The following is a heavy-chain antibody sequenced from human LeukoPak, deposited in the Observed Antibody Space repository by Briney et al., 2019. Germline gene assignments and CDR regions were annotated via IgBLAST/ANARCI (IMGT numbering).Heavy chain of an antibody. CDR1: GFTFSSYS. CDR2: ISSSSSYI. CDR3: ARVGGLLRRWYFDL. D-gene: IGHD3-22*01. J-gene: IGHJ2*01. V-gene: IGHV3-21*01. Sequence: PGGSLRLSCAASGFTFSSYSMNWVRQAPGKGLEWVSSISSSSSYIYYADSVKGRFTISRDNAKNSLYLQMNSLRAEDTAVYYCARVGGLLRRWYFDLWGRGTLVTVSS.